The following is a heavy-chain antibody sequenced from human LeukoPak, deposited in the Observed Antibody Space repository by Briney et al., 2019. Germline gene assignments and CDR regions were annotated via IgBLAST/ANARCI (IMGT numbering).Heavy chain of an antibody. D-gene: IGHD4-23*01. CDR3: TTANSWIPPMDV. CDR1: GFTFSNAW. CDR2: IKSKTDGGTT. V-gene: IGHV3-15*01. J-gene: IGHJ6*02. Sequence: GGSLRLSCAASGFTFSNAWMSWVRQAPGKGLEWVGRIKSKTDGGTTDYAAPVKGRFTISRDDSKNTLYLQMNSLKTEDTAVYYCTTANSWIPPMDVWGQGTTVTVSS.